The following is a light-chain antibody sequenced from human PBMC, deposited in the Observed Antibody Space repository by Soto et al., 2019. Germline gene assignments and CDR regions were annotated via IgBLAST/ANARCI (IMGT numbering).Light chain of an antibody. CDR2: EVS. CDR3: SSYTSSSTYV. V-gene: IGLV2-14*02. J-gene: IGLJ1*01. Sequence: QSVLTQPASVSGSPEQSITISCTGTSSDVGAYNLVSWYQQHPGKAPKLIIYEVSNRPSGVSNRFSGSKSGNTASLTISGLQAEDEADYYCSSYTSSSTYVFGTGTKLTVL. CDR1: SSDVGAYNL.